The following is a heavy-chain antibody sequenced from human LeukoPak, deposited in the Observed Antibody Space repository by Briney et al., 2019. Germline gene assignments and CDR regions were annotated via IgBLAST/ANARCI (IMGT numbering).Heavy chain of an antibody. J-gene: IGHJ6*02. Sequence: GGSLRLSCAASGFTFSSYSMNWVRQAPGKGLEWVSSVSSSSSYIYYADSVKGRFTISRDNAKNSLYLQMNSLRAEDTAVYYCVRDGAPNSGSYQHFYYYYYGMDVWGQGTTVTVSS. CDR1: GFTFSSYS. CDR3: VRDGAPNSGSYQHFYYYYYGMDV. D-gene: IGHD1-26*01. CDR2: VSSSSSYI. V-gene: IGHV3-21*01.